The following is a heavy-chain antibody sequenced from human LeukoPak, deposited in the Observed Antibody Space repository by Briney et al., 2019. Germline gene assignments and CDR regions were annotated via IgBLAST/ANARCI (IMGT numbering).Heavy chain of an antibody. D-gene: IGHD3-10*01. CDR2: ISSSSSYI. Sequence: PGGSLRLSCAASGFTFSSYSMNWVRQAPGKGLEWVSSISSSSSYIYYADSVKGRFTISRDNAKNSLYLQMNSLRAEDTAVYYCARGGMVRNGTDYWGQGTLVTVSS. V-gene: IGHV3-21*01. J-gene: IGHJ4*02. CDR3: ARGGMVRNGTDY. CDR1: GFTFSSYS.